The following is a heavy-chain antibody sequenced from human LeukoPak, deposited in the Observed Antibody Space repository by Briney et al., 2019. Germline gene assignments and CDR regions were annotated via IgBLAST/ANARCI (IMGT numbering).Heavy chain of an antibody. CDR3: ARGSGGYYFDY. CDR1: GGSISSYY. Sequence: SETLSLTCTVSGGSISSYYWSWIRQPPGKGLEWIGYIYRSGSTYYNPSLKSRVTISLDMSKNQFSLKLSSMTAADTAVYFCARGSGGYYFDYWGQGTLVPVSS. J-gene: IGHJ4*02. D-gene: IGHD6-13*01. CDR2: IYRSGST. V-gene: IGHV4-59*12.